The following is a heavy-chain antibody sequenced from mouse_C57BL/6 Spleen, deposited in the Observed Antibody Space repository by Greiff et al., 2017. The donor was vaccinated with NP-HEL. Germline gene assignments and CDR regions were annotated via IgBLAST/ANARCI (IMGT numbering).Heavy chain of an antibody. J-gene: IGHJ2*01. CDR1: GYAFTNYL. CDR3: ARFGGYYVDY. D-gene: IGHD1-1*02. Sequence: QVQLKESGAELVRPGTSVKVSCKASGYAFTNYLIEWVKQRPGQGLEWIGVINPGSGGTNYNEKFKGKATLTADKSSSTAYMQLSSLTSEDSAVYFCARFGGYYVDYWGQGTTLTVSS. V-gene: IGHV1-54*01. CDR2: INPGSGGT.